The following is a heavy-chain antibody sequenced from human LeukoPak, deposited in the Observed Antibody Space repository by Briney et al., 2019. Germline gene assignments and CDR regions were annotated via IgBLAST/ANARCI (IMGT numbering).Heavy chain of an antibody. V-gene: IGHV3-21*01. D-gene: IGHD3-9*01. Sequence: GGSLRLSCAASGFTFSSYSMNWVRQAPGKGLEWVSSISSSSSYIYYADSVKGRFTISRDNAKNSLYLQMNSLRAEDTAVYYCARTRLRYFDWLLFDAFDIWGQGTMVTVSS. J-gene: IGHJ3*02. CDR3: ARTRLRYFDWLLFDAFDI. CDR1: GFTFSSYS. CDR2: ISSSSSYI.